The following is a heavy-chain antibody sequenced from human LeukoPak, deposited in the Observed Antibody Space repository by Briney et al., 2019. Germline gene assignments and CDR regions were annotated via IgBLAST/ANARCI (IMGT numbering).Heavy chain of an antibody. V-gene: IGHV3-21*04. CDR1: GFTFSSYT. Sequence: GGSLRLSCVASGFTFSSYTMNWVRQTPGKGLEWVSSISGSSYYIYYADSVRGRFTISRDNSKNTLYLEMNSLRAEDTAVYYCAKDREDIVVVPARSRRAFDIWGQGTMVTVSS. J-gene: IGHJ3*02. CDR3: AKDREDIVVVPARSRRAFDI. CDR2: ISGSSYYI. D-gene: IGHD2-2*01.